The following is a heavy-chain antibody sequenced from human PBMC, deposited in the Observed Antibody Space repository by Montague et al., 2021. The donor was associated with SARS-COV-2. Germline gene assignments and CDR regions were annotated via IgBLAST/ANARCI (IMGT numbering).Heavy chain of an antibody. J-gene: IGHJ4*02. CDR2: KYYSGST. Sequence: SETLSLTCTVSGASISSRSYYWGWIRQPPGKGLEWIGFKYYSGSTYHNPTLKSRVTISVDTSKNQFSLKLSSVTAADTAVYYCATLPSSITMFGVVQGYYFDDWGQGTLVTVSS. V-gene: IGHV4-39*01. CDR1: GASISSRSYY. D-gene: IGHD3-3*01. CDR3: ATLPSSITMFGVVQGYYFDD.